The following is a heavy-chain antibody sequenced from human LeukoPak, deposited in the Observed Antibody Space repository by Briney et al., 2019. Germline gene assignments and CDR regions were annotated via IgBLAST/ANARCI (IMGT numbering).Heavy chain of an antibody. Sequence: PGGSLRLSCEASGFTFSDYYMIWIRQAPGKGLEWISYISSSGSIKYYGDSVKGRLTVSRDNGKNSLYLQMNSLGAEDTAVYYCAGDREGAQGYHYDSGSLLNGLDVWGQGTTVTVSS. V-gene: IGHV3-11*01. CDR2: ISSSGSIK. J-gene: IGHJ6*02. CDR3: AGDREGAQGYHYDSGSLLNGLDV. D-gene: IGHD3-10*01. CDR1: GFTFSDYY.